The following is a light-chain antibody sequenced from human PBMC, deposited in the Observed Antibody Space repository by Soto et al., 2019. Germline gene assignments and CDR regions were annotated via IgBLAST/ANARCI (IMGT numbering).Light chain of an antibody. CDR3: QQSYSTPWT. CDR2: AAS. CDR1: QSISSY. J-gene: IGKJ1*01. V-gene: IGKV1-39*01. Sequence: DLQMTQSPSSLSASVGDRVTITCRASQSISSYLNWYQQKPGKAPKLLIYAASSLQSGVPSRFSGSGSGTDFTLTISSPQPEDFATYYCQQSYSTPWTFGQGTKVDIK.